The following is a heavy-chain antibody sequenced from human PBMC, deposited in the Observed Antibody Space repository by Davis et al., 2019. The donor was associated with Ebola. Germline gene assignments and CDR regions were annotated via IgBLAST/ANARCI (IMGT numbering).Heavy chain of an antibody. CDR2: IKQGGSET. D-gene: IGHD5-12*01. J-gene: IGHJ4*02. V-gene: IGHV3-7*01. Sequence: GESLKISCAASGFTFSNYWMRWVRQAPGKGLEWVANIKQGGSETYYVDSVKGRFTISRDNAKNSLFLQMNGLTVDDTAVYYCVRGAGWLLDYWGQGTLVTVSS. CDR3: VRGAGWLLDY. CDR1: GFTFSNYW.